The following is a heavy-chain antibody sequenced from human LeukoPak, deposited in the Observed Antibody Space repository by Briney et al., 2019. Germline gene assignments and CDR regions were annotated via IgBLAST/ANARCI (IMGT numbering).Heavy chain of an antibody. D-gene: IGHD3-10*01. CDR2: IKQDGTEK. CDR1: GFTFSSYE. CDR3: AKVANYDYGSESYYFFEH. V-gene: IGHV3-7*01. J-gene: IGHJ4*02. Sequence: PGGSLRLSRAASGFTFSSYEMNWVRQAPGKGLEWVANIKQDGTEKYYVDSVKGRFTIHRDNAKNSLYLQMNSLRVEDTAVYYCAKVANYDYGSESYYFFEHWGQGTPVAASS.